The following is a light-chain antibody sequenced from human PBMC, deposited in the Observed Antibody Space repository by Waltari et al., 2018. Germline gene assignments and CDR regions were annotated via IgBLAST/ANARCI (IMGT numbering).Light chain of an antibody. CDR1: QSISSN. CDR2: GAS. J-gene: IGKJ1*01. V-gene: IGKV3-15*01. CDR3: QHYSNWPPWT. Sequence: ELVMTQSPATLSVSPGERATLSCRASQSISSNLAWYQQKPGQAPRLLIYGASTRAAGIPARFSGSGSGTEFTLTINSLQSEDFAVYYCQHYSNWPPWTFGQGTRVEIK.